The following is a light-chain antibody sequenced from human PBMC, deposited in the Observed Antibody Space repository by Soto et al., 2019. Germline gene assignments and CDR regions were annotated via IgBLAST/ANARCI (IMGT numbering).Light chain of an antibody. V-gene: IGKV1-33*01. J-gene: IGKJ2*01. CDR2: DTT. CDR1: PDLTHY. Sequence: DIQMTQSPPSLATSVGETVTITFQARPDLTHYLNWYQQKPGAAPNLLLYDTTNPEEGVPSRFSGRGSGTHSPFTSYVLQAEFAAIYSCQHNVNLPYTFGRGTKLEIK. CDR3: QHNVNLPYT.